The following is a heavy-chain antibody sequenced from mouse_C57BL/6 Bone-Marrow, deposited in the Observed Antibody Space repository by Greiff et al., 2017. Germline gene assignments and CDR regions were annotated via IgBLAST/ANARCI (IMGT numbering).Heavy chain of an antibody. CDR1: GFSLTSYG. Sequence: VQLKESGPGLVQPSQSLSITCTVSGFSLTSYGVHWVRQSPGKGLEWLGVIWRGGSTDYNAACISRLSISKDNPKSQVFFKMNSLQADDTAIYYCARMGAMDYWGQGTSVTVSS. CDR3: ARMGAMDY. CDR2: IWRGGST. J-gene: IGHJ4*01. V-gene: IGHV2-2*01. D-gene: IGHD4-1*01.